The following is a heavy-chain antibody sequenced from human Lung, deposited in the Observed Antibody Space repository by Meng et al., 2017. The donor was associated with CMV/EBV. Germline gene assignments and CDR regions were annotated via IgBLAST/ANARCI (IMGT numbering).Heavy chain of an antibody. V-gene: IGHV1-2*02. CDR2: INPNSGGT. CDR1: DTFTGYY. D-gene: IGHD2-21*01. Sequence: DTFTGYYMNWVRQAPGQGLEWMGWINPNSGGTNYAQKFQGRVTMTRDTSISTAYMELSRLRSDDTAVYYCAREYCGGDCYSNWFDPWGQGTLVTVSS. J-gene: IGHJ5*02. CDR3: AREYCGGDCYSNWFDP.